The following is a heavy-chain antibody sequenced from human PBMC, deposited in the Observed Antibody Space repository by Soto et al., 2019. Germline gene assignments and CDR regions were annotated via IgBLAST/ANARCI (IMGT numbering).Heavy chain of an antibody. Sequence: GGSLRLSCAASGFTFSDYYMSWIRQAPGKGLEWVSYISSSSYTNYADSVKGRFTISRDNAKNSLYLQMNSLRAEDTAVYYCARVSRGGGQRWLQTTGYFDYWGQGTLVTVSS. D-gene: IGHD5-12*01. CDR3: ARVSRGGGQRWLQTTGYFDY. CDR1: GFTFSDYY. V-gene: IGHV3-11*06. J-gene: IGHJ4*02. CDR2: ISSSSYT.